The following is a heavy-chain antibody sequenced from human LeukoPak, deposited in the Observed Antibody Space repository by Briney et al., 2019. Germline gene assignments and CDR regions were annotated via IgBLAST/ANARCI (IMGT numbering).Heavy chain of an antibody. Sequence: GGSLRLSCAASGFTFSVYSMHWVRQAPGKGLEWVAVISYDGSNKYYADSVKGRFTISRDNSKNTLYLQMNSLRAEDTALYYCAKHFCTGLDCSLFDSWGQGTLVTVSS. J-gene: IGHJ4*02. CDR3: AKHFCTGLDCSLFDS. D-gene: IGHD3/OR15-3a*01. CDR2: ISYDGSNK. V-gene: IGHV3-30-3*02. CDR1: GFTFSVYS.